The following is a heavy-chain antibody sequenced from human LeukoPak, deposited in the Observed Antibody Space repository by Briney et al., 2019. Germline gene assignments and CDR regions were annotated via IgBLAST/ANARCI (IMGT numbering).Heavy chain of an antibody. CDR3: ARSLSLSGNTNWFDP. D-gene: IGHD1-26*01. Sequence: SETLSLTCTVSGGSISSSSSFWAWIRQPPGKGLEWIGSFYYIGSTYYNPSLESRVTISVDTSKNQLSLKLNSVTAADTAVYYCARSLSLSGNTNWFDPWGQGTLVTVSS. J-gene: IGHJ5*02. CDR1: GGSISSSSSF. CDR2: FYYIGST. V-gene: IGHV4-39*01.